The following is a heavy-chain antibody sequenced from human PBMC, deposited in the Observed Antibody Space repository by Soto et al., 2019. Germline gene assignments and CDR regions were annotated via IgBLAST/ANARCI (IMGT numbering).Heavy chain of an antibody. CDR1: GGTFSSYA. Sequence: EASVKVSCKASGGTFSSYAISWVRQAPGQGLEWMGGIIPIFGTANYAQKFQGRVTITADESTSTAYMELSSLRSEDTAVYYCARVGESLPNYYYGMDVWGQGTKVTVSS. V-gene: IGHV1-69*13. CDR3: ARVGESLPNYYYGMDV. CDR2: IIPIFGTA. J-gene: IGHJ6*02. D-gene: IGHD3-10*01.